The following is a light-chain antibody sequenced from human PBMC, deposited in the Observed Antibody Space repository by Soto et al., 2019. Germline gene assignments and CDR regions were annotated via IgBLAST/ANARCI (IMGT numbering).Light chain of an antibody. CDR2: DXS. CDR3: QQSYSTTST. V-gene: IGKV1-39*01. J-gene: IGKJ5*01. Sequence: IQMTQSPSSLYGSVGDRVTITXRASPRIITYLTWYQQKRGKAPKLXXDDXSRLQRGGPSRLSGSGSATDFTLTISSLQPEYFATYYCQQSYSTTSTFGQGTRLDIK. CDR1: PRIITY.